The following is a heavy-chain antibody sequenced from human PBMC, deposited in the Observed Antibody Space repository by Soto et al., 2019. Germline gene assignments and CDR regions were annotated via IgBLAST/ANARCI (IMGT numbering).Heavy chain of an antibody. D-gene: IGHD5-18*01. CDR3: ARGGYSYVYYYYYVMDV. CDR2: INHSGST. CDR1: GGSFSGYY. V-gene: IGHV4-34*01. Sequence: PSETLCLTCAVYGGSFSGYYWSWIRQPPGKGLEWIGEINHSGSTNYNPSLKSRVTISVDTSKNQFSLKLSSVTAADTAVYYCARGGYSYVYYYYYVMDVWGQGTTVTVSS. J-gene: IGHJ6*02.